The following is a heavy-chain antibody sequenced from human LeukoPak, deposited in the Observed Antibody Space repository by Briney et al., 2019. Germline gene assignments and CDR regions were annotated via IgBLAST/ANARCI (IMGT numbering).Heavy chain of an antibody. CDR3: ARDEMATMNFDY. CDR1: GYTFSSYG. D-gene: IGHD5-24*01. Sequence: ASVKISCKASGYTFSSYGISWVRQAPGQGLEWMGWISGYTGYREYAQKFQGRVTMITDTSTSTAYMELRSLTSDDMAVYYCARDEMATMNFDYWGQGTQVTVSS. J-gene: IGHJ4*02. CDR2: ISGYTGYR. V-gene: IGHV1-18*03.